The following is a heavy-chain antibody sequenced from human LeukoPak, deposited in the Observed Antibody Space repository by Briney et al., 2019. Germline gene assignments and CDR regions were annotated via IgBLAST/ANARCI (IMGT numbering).Heavy chain of an antibody. D-gene: IGHD1-14*01. CDR3: ARHFDHPTAYFDS. V-gene: IGHV4-38-2*01. J-gene: IGHJ4*01. CDR1: GYSIRNGYS. Sequence: SETLSLTCGVSGYSIRNGYSWSWLRQPPGKGLEWIASIYSGGMTFYSPSLKSRLTISADTSRNHFSLRLSSVTAADTALYFCARHFDHPTAYFDSWGQGSLVTVSS. CDR2: IYSGGMT.